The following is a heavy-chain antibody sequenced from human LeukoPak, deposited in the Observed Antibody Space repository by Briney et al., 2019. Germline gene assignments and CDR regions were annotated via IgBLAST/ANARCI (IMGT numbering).Heavy chain of an antibody. V-gene: IGHV3-30*02. CDR2: IRYDGSNK. CDR1: GFPFSSYG. CDR3: ANPRGPYYYDSSGLPPGY. J-gene: IGHJ4*02. Sequence: GGSLRLSCAASGFPFSSYGMHWVRQAPGKGLEWVAFIRYDGSNKYYADSVKGRFTISRDNSKNTLYLQMNSLRAEDTAVYYCANPRGPYYYDSSGLPPGYWGQGTLVTVSS. D-gene: IGHD3-22*01.